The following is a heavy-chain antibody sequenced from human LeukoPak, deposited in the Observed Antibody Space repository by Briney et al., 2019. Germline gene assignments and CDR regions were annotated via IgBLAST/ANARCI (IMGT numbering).Heavy chain of an antibody. D-gene: IGHD6-19*01. CDR2: INPSGGST. J-gene: IGHJ4*02. V-gene: IGHV1-46*01. Sequence: ASVKVSCKASGYTFTSYYMHWVRQAPGQGLEWMGIINPSGGSTSYAQKFQGRVTITRDTSTSTVYMELSSLRSEDTAVYYCARDASIAVAGTSLDYWGQGTLVTVSS. CDR1: GYTFTSYY. CDR3: ARDASIAVAGTSLDY.